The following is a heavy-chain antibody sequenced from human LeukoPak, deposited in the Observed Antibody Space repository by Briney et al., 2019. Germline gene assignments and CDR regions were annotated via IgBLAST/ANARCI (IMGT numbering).Heavy chain of an antibody. CDR1: GGSFSGYY. CDR2: INHSGST. D-gene: IGHD6-13*01. Sequence: PSETLSLTCAVYGGSFSGYYWSWIRQPPGKGLEWIGEINHSGSTNYNPSLKSRVTISVDTSKNQFSLKLSSVTAADTAVYYCARAYSSSWYWNWSDPWGQGTLVTASS. CDR3: ARAYSSSWYWNWSDP. J-gene: IGHJ5*02. V-gene: IGHV4-34*01.